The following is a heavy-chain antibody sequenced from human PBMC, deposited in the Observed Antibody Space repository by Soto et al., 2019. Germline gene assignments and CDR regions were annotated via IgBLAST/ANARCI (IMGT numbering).Heavy chain of an antibody. CDR1: GGSISSYY. V-gene: IGHV4-59*01. J-gene: IGHJ5*02. D-gene: IGHD1-26*01. CDR3: ATQGARPHNWFDP. Sequence: SETLSLTCTVSGGSISSYYWSWIRQPPGKGLEWIGYIYYSGSTNYNPSLKSRVTISVDTSKNQFSLKLSSVTAADTAVYYCATQGARPHNWFDPWGQGTLVTSPQ. CDR2: IYYSGST.